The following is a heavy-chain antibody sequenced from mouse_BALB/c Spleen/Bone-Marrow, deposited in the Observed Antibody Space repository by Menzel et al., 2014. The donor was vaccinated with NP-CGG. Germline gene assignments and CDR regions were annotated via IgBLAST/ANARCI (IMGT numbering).Heavy chain of an antibody. CDR1: GFTFSNFA. CDR3: ARGYDYDFDY. J-gene: IGHJ2*01. V-gene: IGHV5-6-5*01. CDR2: ISSGGSA. D-gene: IGHD2-4*01. Sequence: EVNVVESGGGLVKPGGSLKLSCAASGFTFSNFAMSWVRQTPGKRLEWVVSISSGGSAYYPDSVKGRLSISRDNARDILFLQMSSLRSEDTAMYYCARGYDYDFDYWGQGTTLTVSS.